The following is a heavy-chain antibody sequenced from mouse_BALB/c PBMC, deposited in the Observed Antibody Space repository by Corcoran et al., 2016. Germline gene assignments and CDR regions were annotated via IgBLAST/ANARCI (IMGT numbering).Heavy chain of an antibody. Sequence: EVQLQQSGAELVKPGASVKLSCTAPGFNIKDTYMHWVKQRPAQGLEWIGRIDPANGNTKYDPKFQGKATITADTSSNTAYLQLSSLTSEDTAVYYCAGGDDGYYRDYWGQGSTLTVSA. V-gene: IGHV14-3*02. CDR3: AGGDDGYYRDY. CDR2: IDPANGNT. CDR1: GFNIKDTY. J-gene: IGHJ2*01. D-gene: IGHD2-3*01.